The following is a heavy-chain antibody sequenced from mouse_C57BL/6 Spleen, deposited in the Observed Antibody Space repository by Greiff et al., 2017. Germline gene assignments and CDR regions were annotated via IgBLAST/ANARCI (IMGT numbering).Heavy chain of an antibody. CDR3: ARDVNWAFDY. CDR1: GYTFTDYN. D-gene: IGHD4-1*01. V-gene: IGHV1-22*01. Sequence: VQLQQSGPELVKPGASVKMSCKASGYTFTDYNMHWVKQSHGKSLEWIGYINPNNGGTSYNQNFKGKATLTVNKSSSTAYMELRSLTSEDSAVYYCARDVNWAFDYWGQGTTLTVSS. CDR2: INPNNGGT. J-gene: IGHJ2*01.